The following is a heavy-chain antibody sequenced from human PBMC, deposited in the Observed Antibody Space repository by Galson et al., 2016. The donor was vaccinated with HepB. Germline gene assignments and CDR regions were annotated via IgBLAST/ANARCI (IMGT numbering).Heavy chain of an antibody. CDR3: ARDFEYRGSRSRYEDCFDP. J-gene: IGHJ5*02. V-gene: IGHV1-18*01. CDR1: GYSFTSYG. Sequence: SVKVSCKASGYSFTSYGISWVRQAPGQGLEWMGWISAGAGDTNYARKFQGRATLTTDTSTSTAYMELRRLTSDHTAVYYCARDFEYRGSRSRYEDCFDPRGQGTLVTVFS. D-gene: IGHD2-2*01. CDR2: ISAGAGDT.